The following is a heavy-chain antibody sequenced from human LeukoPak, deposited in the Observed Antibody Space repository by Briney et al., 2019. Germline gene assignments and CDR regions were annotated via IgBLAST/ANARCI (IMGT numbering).Heavy chain of an antibody. CDR3: ARDQDFWSGYFFDY. Sequence: GGSLRLSCAASGFTFSSYWMSWVRQAPGKGLEWVANIKQDGSEKYYVDSVKGRFTISRDNAKNSLYLQMNSLRGEDTAVYYCARDQDFWSGYFFDYWGQGTLVTVSS. CDR1: GFTFSSYW. V-gene: IGHV3-7*01. CDR2: IKQDGSEK. J-gene: IGHJ4*02. D-gene: IGHD3-3*01.